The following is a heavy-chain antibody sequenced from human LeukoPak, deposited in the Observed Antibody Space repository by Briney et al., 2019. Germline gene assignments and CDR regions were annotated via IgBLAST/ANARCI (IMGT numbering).Heavy chain of an antibody. D-gene: IGHD1-26*01. J-gene: IGHJ4*02. CDR1: GFTFSSYG. CDR2: IWYDGSNK. CDR3: AKWELYSGFYYIDY. V-gene: IGHV3-33*03. Sequence: GGSLRLSCAASGFTFSSYGMHWVRQAPGKGLEWVAVIWYDGSNKYYADSVKGRFTISRDNAKNSLYLQMNSLRAEDTAVYYCAKWELYSGFYYIDYWGQGTLATVSS.